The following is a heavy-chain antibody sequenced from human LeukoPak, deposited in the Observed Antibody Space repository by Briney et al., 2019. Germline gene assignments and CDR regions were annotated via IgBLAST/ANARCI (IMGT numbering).Heavy chain of an antibody. J-gene: IGHJ4*02. CDR1: GYSISSSYY. D-gene: IGHD3-16*01. Sequence: PSETLSLTCTVSGYSISSSYYWGWIRQPPGKGLEWIGSIYYSGSTYYNPSLKSRVTISVDTSKNQFSLKLSSVTAADTAVYYCARAPALGYFDYWGQGTLVTVSS. V-gene: IGHV4-38-2*02. CDR3: ARAPALGYFDY. CDR2: IYYSGST.